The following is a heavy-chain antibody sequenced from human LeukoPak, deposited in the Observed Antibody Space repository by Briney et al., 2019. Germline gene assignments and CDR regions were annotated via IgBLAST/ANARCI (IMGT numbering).Heavy chain of an antibody. CDR3: ARAYVSSSSFDY. Sequence: GGSLRLSCAASGFTFSSYSMNWVRQAPGKGLEWVSSISISRSYMYDADSVKGRFTISRDNAKNSLYLQMNSLRAEDTAVYYCARAYVSSSSFDYWGQGTLVTVSS. CDR1: GFTFSSYS. CDR2: ISISRSYM. D-gene: IGHD3-22*01. J-gene: IGHJ4*02. V-gene: IGHV3-21*01.